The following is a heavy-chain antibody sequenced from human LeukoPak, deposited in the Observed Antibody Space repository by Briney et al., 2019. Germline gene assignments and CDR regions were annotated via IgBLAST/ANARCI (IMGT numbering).Heavy chain of an antibody. Sequence: AESLKISCNGSGYSFTSYCIGWVRQMPGKGLVWMVINYTGDSDTRYSPCFQGQVTSSADKSISTAYLQWSSLKASDTAMYYCARQKRITMVRGARLSGMDVWGQGTTVTVSS. V-gene: IGHV5-51*01. J-gene: IGHJ6*02. CDR3: ARQKRITMVRGARLSGMDV. CDR1: GYSFTSYC. D-gene: IGHD3-10*01. CDR2: NYTGDSDT.